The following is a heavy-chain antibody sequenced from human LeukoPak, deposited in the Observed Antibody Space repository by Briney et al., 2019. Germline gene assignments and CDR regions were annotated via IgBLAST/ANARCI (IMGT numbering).Heavy chain of an antibody. J-gene: IGHJ4*02. CDR2: IYYSGST. CDR3: ARVSRYQLLFDY. D-gene: IGHD2-2*01. Sequence: SETLSLTCTVSGGSISSGDYYWSWIRQPPGKGLEWIGYIYYSGSTYYNPSLKSRVTISVDTSKNQFSLKLSSVTAADTAVYYCARVSRYQLLFDYWGQGTLVTVSS. V-gene: IGHV4-30-4*08. CDR1: GGSISSGDYY.